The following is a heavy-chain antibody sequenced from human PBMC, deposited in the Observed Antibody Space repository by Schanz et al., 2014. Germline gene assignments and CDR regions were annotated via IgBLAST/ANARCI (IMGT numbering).Heavy chain of an antibody. V-gene: IGHV4-59*04. J-gene: IGHJ2*01. CDR1: GGSISNYY. CDR3: ARGTDYGSGSNWYFDL. CDR2: IYHGGST. Sequence: QVQLQESGPGLVKPSETLSLTCTVSGGSISNYYWSWIRQPPGKGLEWIGYIYHGGSTYHSPSLKGRVTMSVDRSKNQFSLRLNSVTAADTAVYYCARGTDYGSGSNWYFDLWGRGTLVTVSS. D-gene: IGHD3-10*01.